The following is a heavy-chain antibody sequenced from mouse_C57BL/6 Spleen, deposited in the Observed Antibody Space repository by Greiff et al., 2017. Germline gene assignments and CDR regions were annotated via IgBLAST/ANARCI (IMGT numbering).Heavy chain of an antibody. V-gene: IGHV5-17*01. J-gene: IGHJ4*01. Sequence: EVQLVESGGGLVKPGGSLKLSCAASGFTFSDYGMHWVRQAPEKGLEWVAYISSGSSTIYYADTVKGPVTIYRDNAKNTLFLQMTSLRSEDTAMDYCARETAGDAMDYWGQGTSVTVSS. D-gene: IGHD3-2*01. CDR3: ARETAGDAMDY. CDR2: ISSGSSTI. CDR1: GFTFSDYG.